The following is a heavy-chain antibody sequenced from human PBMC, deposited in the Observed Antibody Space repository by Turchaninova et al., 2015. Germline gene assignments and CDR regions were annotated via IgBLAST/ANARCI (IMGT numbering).Heavy chain of an antibody. D-gene: IGHD2-15*01. CDR1: GFTFSNYV. Sequence: EVQLVESGGGLVQPGGSLRLSCVVSGFTFSNYVMTWVRQAPGRGLQWVSGISASGGNTNYADSVKGRFTVSRANSENTRYLQMSSLRADDTAVYYCARVDGGSPDYWGQGTLLTVSS. V-gene: IGHV3-23*04. J-gene: IGHJ4*02. CDR2: ISASGGNT. CDR3: ARVDGGSPDY.